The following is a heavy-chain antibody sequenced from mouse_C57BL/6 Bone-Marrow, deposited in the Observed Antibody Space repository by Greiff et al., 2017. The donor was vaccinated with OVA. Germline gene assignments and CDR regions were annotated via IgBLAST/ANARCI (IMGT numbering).Heavy chain of an antibody. CDR2: ISDGGSYT. Sequence: VQLVESGGGLVKPGGSLKLSCAASGFTFSSYAMSWVRQTPEKRLEWVATISDGGSYTYYPDNVKGRFTISRDNAKNNLYLQMSHLKSEDTAMYYCARGGNYPWFAYWGQGTLVTVSA. D-gene: IGHD2-1*01. V-gene: IGHV5-4*01. CDR3: ARGGNYPWFAY. CDR1: GFTFSSYA. J-gene: IGHJ3*01.